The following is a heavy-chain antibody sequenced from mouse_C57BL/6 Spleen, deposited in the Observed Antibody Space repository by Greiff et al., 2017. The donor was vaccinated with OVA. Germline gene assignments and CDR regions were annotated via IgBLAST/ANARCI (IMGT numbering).Heavy chain of an antibody. V-gene: IGHV1-82*01. J-gene: IGHJ2*01. CDR2: IYPGDGDT. CDR3: ARYSDFDY. Sequence: VQVVESGPELVKPGASVKISCKASGYAFSSSWMNWVKQRPGKGLEWIGRIYPGDGDTNYNGKFKGKATLTADKSSSTAYMQLSSLTSEDSAVYFCARYSDFDYWGQGTTLTVSS. D-gene: IGHD6-1*01. CDR1: GYAFSSSW.